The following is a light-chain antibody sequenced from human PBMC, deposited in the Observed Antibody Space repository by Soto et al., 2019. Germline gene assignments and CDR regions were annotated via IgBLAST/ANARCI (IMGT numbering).Light chain of an antibody. CDR1: TSNIGRNY. CDR3: GTWDNSLSIVV. V-gene: IGLV1-51*01. CDR2: DDD. Sequence: QSVLTQPPSVSAAPGQKVTISCSGSTSNIGRNYVSWYQQLPTTAPKLLIYDDDNRPSGIPDRFSGSKSGTSATLDITGLQTGDGADYYCGTWDNSLSIVVFGGGTKVTVL. J-gene: IGLJ2*01.